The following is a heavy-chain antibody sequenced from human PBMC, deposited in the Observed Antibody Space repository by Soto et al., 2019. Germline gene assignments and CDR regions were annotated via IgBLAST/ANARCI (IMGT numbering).Heavy chain of an antibody. CDR3: ASLHNWNRDY. CDR1: GGSISSSSYY. Sequence: QLQLQESGPGLVKPSETLSLTCTVSGGSISSSSYYWGWIRQPPGKGLEWIGSIYYSGSTYYNPSLNSRVTIPVDTSKNQFSLKLSSVTAADTAVYYCASLHNWNRDYWGQGTLVTVSS. CDR2: IYYSGST. J-gene: IGHJ4*02. D-gene: IGHD1-20*01. V-gene: IGHV4-39*01.